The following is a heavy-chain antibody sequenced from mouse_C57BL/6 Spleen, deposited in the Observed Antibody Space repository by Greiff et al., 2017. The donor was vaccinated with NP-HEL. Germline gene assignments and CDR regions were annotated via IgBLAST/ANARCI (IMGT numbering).Heavy chain of an antibody. Sequence: EVQLVESGGGLVKPGGSLKLSCAASGFTFSSYAMSWVRQTPEKRLEWVATISDGGSYTYYPDNVKGRFTISRDNAKNNLYLQMSHLKSEDTAMYYCARDRTYSNYFDYWGQGTTLTVSS. CDR3: ARDRTYSNYFDY. CDR1: GFTFSSYA. V-gene: IGHV5-4*01. J-gene: IGHJ2*01. CDR2: ISDGGSYT. D-gene: IGHD2-5*01.